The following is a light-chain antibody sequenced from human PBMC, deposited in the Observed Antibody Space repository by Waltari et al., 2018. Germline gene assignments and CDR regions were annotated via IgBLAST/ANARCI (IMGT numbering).Light chain of an antibody. CDR1: QSVGTY. CDR2: DAS. J-gene: IGKJ2*01. Sequence: EIVLTQSPATLSLSPGETATLPCRASQSVGTYLACYQQKPGQAPRLLIYDASNRATGIPARFRGSGSGTDFALTISSLEAEDFAVYYCQQRSSWTPHTFGQGARLEIK. V-gene: IGKV3-11*01. CDR3: QQRSSWTPHT.